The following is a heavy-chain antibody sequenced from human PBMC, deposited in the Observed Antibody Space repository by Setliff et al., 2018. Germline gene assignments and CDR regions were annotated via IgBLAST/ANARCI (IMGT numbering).Heavy chain of an antibody. CDR2: INAGNGNT. V-gene: IGHV1-3*01. Sequence: ASVKVSCKASGYTFTSYAMHWVRQAPGQVREWMGWINAGNGNTKYSQKFQGRVTITRDTSAGTAYMELGSLRSEDTAVYYWARLSYRWSQYYYFDYWGQGTLVTVSS. J-gene: IGHJ4*02. CDR3: ARLSYRWSQYYYFDY. CDR1: GYTFTSYA. D-gene: IGHD2-15*01.